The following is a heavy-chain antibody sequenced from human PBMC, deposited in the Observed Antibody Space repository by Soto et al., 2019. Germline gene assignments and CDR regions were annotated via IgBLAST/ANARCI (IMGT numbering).Heavy chain of an antibody. J-gene: IGHJ4*02. V-gene: IGHV3-30-3*01. CDR1: GFTFSSFT. D-gene: IGHD4-4*01. Sequence: PGGSLRLSCAASGFTFSSFTMHWVRQAPGKGLEWVAVISYDDGDNKYYADSVQGRFTISRDNSKNTLYLQMNSLRPEDTAVYYCSRTTVVSGTPDFDYWGKGTLVPVSS. CDR3: SRTTVVSGTPDFDY. CDR2: ISYDDGDNK.